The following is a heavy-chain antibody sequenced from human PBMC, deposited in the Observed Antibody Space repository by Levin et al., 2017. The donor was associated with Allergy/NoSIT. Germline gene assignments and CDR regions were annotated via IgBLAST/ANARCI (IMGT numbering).Heavy chain of an antibody. D-gene: IGHD6-13*01. Sequence: GGSLRLSCAASGFTFSSYAMSWVRQAPGKGLEWVSAISGSGGSTYYADSVKGRFTISRDNSKNTLYLQMNSLRAEDTAVYYCAKVNSSWYGPYYFDYWGQGTLVTVSS. J-gene: IGHJ4*02. CDR2: ISGSGGST. CDR1: GFTFSSYA. CDR3: AKVNSSWYGPYYFDY. V-gene: IGHV3-23*01.